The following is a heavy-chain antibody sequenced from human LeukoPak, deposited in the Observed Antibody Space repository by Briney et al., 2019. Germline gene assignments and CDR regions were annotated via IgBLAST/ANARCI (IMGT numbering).Heavy chain of an antibody. D-gene: IGHD6-19*01. Sequence: PGGSLRLSCAASGFTFSSYGMHWVRQAPGKGLEWVAFIRYDGSNKYYADSVKGRFTISRDNSKNTLYLQMNSLRAEDTAVYYCAKDRGLRGEKSSGWYYFDYWGQGTLVTVSS. V-gene: IGHV3-30*02. J-gene: IGHJ4*02. CDR2: IRYDGSNK. CDR1: GFTFSSYG. CDR3: AKDRGLRGEKSSGWYYFDY.